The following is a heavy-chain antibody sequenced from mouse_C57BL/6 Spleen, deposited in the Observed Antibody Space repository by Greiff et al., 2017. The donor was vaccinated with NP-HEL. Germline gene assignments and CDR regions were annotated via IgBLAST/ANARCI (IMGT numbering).Heavy chain of an antibody. J-gene: IGHJ2*01. CDR1: GYTFTSYW. V-gene: IGHV1-61*01. CDR3: ARGDYYGSSYTFFDY. D-gene: IGHD1-1*01. CDR2: IYPSDSET. Sequence: QVQLQQPGAELVRPGSSVKLSCKASGYTFTSYWMDWVKQRPGQGLEWIGNIYPSDSETHYNQKFKDKATLTVDKSSSTAYMQLSSLTSEDSAVYYCARGDYYGSSYTFFDYWGQGTTLTVSS.